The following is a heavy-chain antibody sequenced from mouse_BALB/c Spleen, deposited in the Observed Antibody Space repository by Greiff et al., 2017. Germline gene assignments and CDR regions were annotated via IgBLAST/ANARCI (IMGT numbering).Heavy chain of an antibody. J-gene: IGHJ4*01. D-gene: IGHD2-2*01. Sequence: EVKLVESGGGLVQPGGSRKLSCAASGFTFSSFGMHWVRQAPEKGLEWVAYISSGSSTIYYADTVKGRFTISRDNPKNTLFLQMTSLRSEDTAMYYCARGGYYGYDDGDAMDYWGQGTSVTVSS. CDR1: GFTFSSFG. CDR2: ISSGSSTI. CDR3: ARGGYYGYDDGDAMDY. V-gene: IGHV5-17*02.